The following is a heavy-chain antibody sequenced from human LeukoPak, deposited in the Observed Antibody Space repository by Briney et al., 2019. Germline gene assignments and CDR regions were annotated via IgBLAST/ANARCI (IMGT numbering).Heavy chain of an antibody. CDR2: ITRSSSYT. CDR1: GFMFSDYY. V-gene: IGHV3-11*03. J-gene: IGHJ3*02. D-gene: IGHD6-13*01. CDR3: ASGRASAGISAFDI. Sequence: AGGSLRLSCAASGFMFSDYYMSWIRQAPGKGLEFVSYITRSSSYTTYADSVKGRFTISRDNAKNSLYLQMNSLRAEDTAVYYCASGRASAGISAFDIWGQGTLVTVSS.